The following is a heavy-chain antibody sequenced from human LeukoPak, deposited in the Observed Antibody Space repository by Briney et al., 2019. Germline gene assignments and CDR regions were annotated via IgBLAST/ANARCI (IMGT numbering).Heavy chain of an antibody. D-gene: IGHD2-2*01. CDR3: ARSWGPSCCNFDY. CDR2: INHSGST. Sequence: SETLSLTCAVYGGSFSGYYWSWIRQPPGKGLEWIGEINHSGSTNYNPSLKSRVTISVDTSKNQFSLKLSSVTAADTAVYYCARSWGPSCCNFDYWGQGTLVTVSS. V-gene: IGHV4-34*01. J-gene: IGHJ4*02. CDR1: GGSFSGYY.